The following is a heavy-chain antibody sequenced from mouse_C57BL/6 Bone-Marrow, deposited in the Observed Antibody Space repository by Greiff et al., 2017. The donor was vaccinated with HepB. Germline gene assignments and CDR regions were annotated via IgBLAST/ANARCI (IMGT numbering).Heavy chain of an antibody. CDR3: ASDIEKLYYGNPFAY. CDR1: GFTFSSYA. D-gene: IGHD2-1*01. Sequence: EVKLMESGGGLVKPGGSLKLSCAASGFTFSSYAMSWVRQTPEKRLEWVATISDGGSYTYYPDNVKGRYTISRDNAKNNLYLQMSHLKSEDTAMYYCASDIEKLYYGNPFAYWGQGTLVTVSA. V-gene: IGHV5-4*03. CDR2: ISDGGSYT. J-gene: IGHJ3*01.